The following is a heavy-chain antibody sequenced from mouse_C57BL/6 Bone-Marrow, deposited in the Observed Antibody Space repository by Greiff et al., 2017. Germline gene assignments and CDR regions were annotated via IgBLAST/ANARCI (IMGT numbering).Heavy chain of an antibody. V-gene: IGHV5-4*03. D-gene: IGHD4-1*01. Sequence: EVKLQESGGGLVKPGGSLKLSCAASGFTFSSYAMSWVRQTPEKRLEWVATLSDGGSYTYYPDNVKGRFTISRDNAKNNLYLQMSHMKSEDTAMYYCARSGANWDFDYWGQGTTLTVSS. CDR1: GFTFSSYA. J-gene: IGHJ2*01. CDR2: LSDGGSYT. CDR3: ARSGANWDFDY.